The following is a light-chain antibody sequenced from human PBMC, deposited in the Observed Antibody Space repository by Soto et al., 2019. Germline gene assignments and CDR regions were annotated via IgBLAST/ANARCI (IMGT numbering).Light chain of an antibody. Sequence: QSVLTQPPSVSGAPGQRVTISCTGSSSNIGAGYDVNWYQQLPGTAPKLLIYANDNRPSGVPDRFSGSKSGTSASLAITGLQAEDEADYYCQSYDNSLSGSLVFGTGTKLTVL. CDR1: SSNIGAGYD. CDR2: AND. V-gene: IGLV1-40*01. J-gene: IGLJ1*01. CDR3: QSYDNSLSGSLV.